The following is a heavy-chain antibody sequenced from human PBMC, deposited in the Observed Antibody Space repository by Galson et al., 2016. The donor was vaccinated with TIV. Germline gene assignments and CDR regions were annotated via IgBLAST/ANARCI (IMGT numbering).Heavy chain of an antibody. CDR3: ARDDGSTSGSNF. CDR2: INPNSGGT. Sequence: SVKVSCKASGYTFTDYYVHWVRQAPGQGLEWMGWINPNSGGTIYAQKFQGRVTMTRDTSISTAFMEVKKLRYDDTALYFCARDDGSTSGSNFWGPGTLVTVSS. V-gene: IGHV1-2*02. J-gene: IGHJ4*02. CDR1: GYTFTDYY. D-gene: IGHD3-22*01.